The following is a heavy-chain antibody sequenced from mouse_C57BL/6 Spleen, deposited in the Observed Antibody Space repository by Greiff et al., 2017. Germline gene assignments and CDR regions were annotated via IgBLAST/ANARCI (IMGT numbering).Heavy chain of an antibody. D-gene: IGHD2-5*01. V-gene: IGHV1-47*01. CDR3: AGGDYSNCEWYFDV. Sequence: VQLQQSGAELVKPGASVKMSCKASGYTFTTYPIQWMKQNHGKSLEWIGNFHPSNDATNYNEKFKGKATLTVEKSSSTVYLELSRLTSDDSAVYYYAGGDYSNCEWYFDVWGTGTTVTVSS. J-gene: IGHJ1*03. CDR2: FHPSNDAT. CDR1: GYTFTTYP.